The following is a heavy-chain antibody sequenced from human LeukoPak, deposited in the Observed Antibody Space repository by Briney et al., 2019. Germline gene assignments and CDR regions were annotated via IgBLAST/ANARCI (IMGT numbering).Heavy chain of an antibody. CDR3: AKAKVGYSSGWYPDY. J-gene: IGHJ4*02. Sequence: GGSLRLSCAASGFTFSNYAMSWVRQAPGKGLVWVSLISGSGDYTKYADSVKGRFTISRDNSKNTLYLVLNSLRGDDTAVYYCAKAKVGYSSGWYPDYWGQGTLVTVSS. CDR1: GFTFSNYA. CDR2: ISGSGDYT. V-gene: IGHV3-23*01. D-gene: IGHD6-19*01.